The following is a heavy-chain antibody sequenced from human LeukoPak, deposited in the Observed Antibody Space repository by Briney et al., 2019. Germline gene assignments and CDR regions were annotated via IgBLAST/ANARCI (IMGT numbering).Heavy chain of an antibody. CDR2: INPSGGGT. CDR1: GYTFTSYY. Sequence: ASVKVSCKASGYTFTSYYIHWVRQAPGQGLEWVGIINPSGGGTSYAQKFQGRVTMTRDTSTSTVYMELSSLRSEDTAVYYCARVVPNYFDYWGQGTLVTVSS. J-gene: IGHJ4*02. V-gene: IGHV1-46*01. CDR3: ARVVPNYFDY.